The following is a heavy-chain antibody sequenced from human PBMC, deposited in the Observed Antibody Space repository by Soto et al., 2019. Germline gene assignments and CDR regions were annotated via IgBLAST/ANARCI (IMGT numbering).Heavy chain of an antibody. J-gene: IGHJ4*02. Sequence: TLSLTCTVSGDSISSNSHYWAWIRQPPGKALEWLARIDWDDAKFFNTSLKTRLTVSKDTSKNQVVLALTNMDPVDSGTYYCARMIFGRTGEYYFDYWGQGILVTVSS. D-gene: IGHD3-3*01. CDR3: ARMIFGRTGEYYFDY. CDR1: GDSISSNSHY. V-gene: IGHV2-70*16. CDR2: IDWDDAK.